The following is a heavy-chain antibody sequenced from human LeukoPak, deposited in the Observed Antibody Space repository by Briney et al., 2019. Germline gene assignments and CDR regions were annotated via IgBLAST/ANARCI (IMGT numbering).Heavy chain of an antibody. CDR2: ISYDGSNK. J-gene: IGHJ3*02. Sequence: PGRSLRLSCAASGFTFSSYAMHWVRQAPGKGLEWVAVISYDGSNKYYADSVKGRFTISRDNSKNTLYLQMNSLRAEDTAVYYCATVRSRYSGSYSAFDIWGQGTMVTASS. V-gene: IGHV3-30-3*01. D-gene: IGHD1-26*01. CDR3: ATVRSRYSGSYSAFDI. CDR1: GFTFSSYA.